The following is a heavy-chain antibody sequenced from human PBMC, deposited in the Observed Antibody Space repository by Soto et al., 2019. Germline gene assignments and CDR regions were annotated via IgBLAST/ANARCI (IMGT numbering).Heavy chain of an antibody. CDR1: GYSFTSYW. D-gene: IGHD5-12*01. V-gene: IGHV5-51*01. CDR3: PRNSAPTDGSGLDAFDI. Sequence: GESLKISCKGSGYSFTSYWIGWVRQMPGKGLEWMGIIYPGDSDTRYSPSFQGQVTISADKSISTAYLQWSSLKASDTAMYYCPRNSAPTDGSGLDAFDIWGQGTMVTVSS. J-gene: IGHJ3*02. CDR2: IYPGDSDT.